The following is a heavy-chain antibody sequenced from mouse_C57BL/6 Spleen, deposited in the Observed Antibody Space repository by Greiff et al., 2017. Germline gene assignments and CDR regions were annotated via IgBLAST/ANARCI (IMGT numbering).Heavy chain of an antibody. J-gene: IGHJ4*01. D-gene: IGHD2-4*01. V-gene: IGHV1-82*01. Sequence: VQLQQSGPELVKPGASVKISCKASGYAFSSSWMNWVKPRPGKGLEWIGRIYPGDGDTNYNGKFKGKATLTADKSSSTAYMQRSSLTSEDSAVYFCARGNYEHAMDYWGQGTSVTVAS. CDR2: IYPGDGDT. CDR1: GYAFSSSW. CDR3: ARGNYEHAMDY.